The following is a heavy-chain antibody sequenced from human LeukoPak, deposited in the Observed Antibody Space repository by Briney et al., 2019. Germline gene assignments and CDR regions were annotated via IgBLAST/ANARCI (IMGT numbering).Heavy chain of an antibody. CDR3: AKDLRGAADY. D-gene: IGHD1-26*01. CDR1: GFTFSSYG. V-gene: IGHV3-30*02. J-gene: IGHJ4*02. Sequence: PGGSLRLSCAASGFTFSSYGMHWVRQAPGKGLEWVAFIRYDGSNKYYADSVKGRFTISRDNSKNTLYLQMNSLRAEDTAVYYCAKDLRGAADYWGQGTLVTVSS. CDR2: IRYDGSNK.